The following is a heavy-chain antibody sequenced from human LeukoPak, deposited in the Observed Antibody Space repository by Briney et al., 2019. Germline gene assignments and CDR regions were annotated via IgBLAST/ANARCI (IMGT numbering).Heavy chain of an antibody. V-gene: IGHV4-39*07. CDR2: IYYSGTT. CDR3: ARVGVSSGYYSEPFDY. Sequence: PSETLSLTCTVSGGSISSSSYYWGWIRQPPGKGLEWIGNIYYSGTTYYNPSLESRVTMSLHTSKNQFSLKLSSVTAADTAVYYCARVGVSSGYYSEPFDYWGQGTLVTVSS. J-gene: IGHJ4*02. D-gene: IGHD3-22*01. CDR1: GGSISSSSYY.